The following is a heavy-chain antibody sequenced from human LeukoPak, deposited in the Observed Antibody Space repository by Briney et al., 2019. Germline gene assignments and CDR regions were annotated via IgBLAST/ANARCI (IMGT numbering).Heavy chain of an antibody. CDR1: EFTFSSYG. D-gene: IGHD2-21*02. CDR2: VSNDGTYT. Sequence: GGSLRLSCVASEFTFSSYGMPWVRQAPGKGLVWVSRVSNDGTYTEYADSVKGRFTISRDNAKDTLYLQVNSPRAEDTAVYYCAITVDCRATTDCYSYFHHWGQGTLVTVSS. J-gene: IGHJ1*01. CDR3: AITVDCRATTDCYSYFHH. V-gene: IGHV3-74*03.